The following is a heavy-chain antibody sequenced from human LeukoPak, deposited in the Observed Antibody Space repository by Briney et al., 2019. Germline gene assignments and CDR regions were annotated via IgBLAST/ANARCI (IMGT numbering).Heavy chain of an antibody. Sequence: SETLSLTCTVSGGSISSYYWSWIRQAPGKGLEWIGYIYYSGSTNYNPSLKSRVTISVDTSKNQFSLKLSSVTAADTAVYYCAGESPTSLDYWGQGTLVTVSS. CDR1: GGSISSYY. CDR2: IYYSGST. CDR3: AGESPTSLDY. J-gene: IGHJ4*02. D-gene: IGHD6-6*01. V-gene: IGHV4-59*01.